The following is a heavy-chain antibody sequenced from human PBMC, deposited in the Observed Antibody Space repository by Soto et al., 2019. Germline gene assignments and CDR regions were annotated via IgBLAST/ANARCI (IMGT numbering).Heavy chain of an antibody. J-gene: IGHJ4*02. CDR1: GYTFTGYY. D-gene: IGHD4-17*01. CDR3: ARAYSRSTVTRGSLDY. CDR2: INPNSGGT. V-gene: IGHV1-2*04. Sequence: ASVKVSCKASGYTFTGYYMHWVRQAPGQGLEWMGWINPNSGGTNYAQKFQGWVTMTRDTCISAAYMELSRLRSDDTAVYYCARAYSRSTVTRGSLDYWGQGTLVTVSS.